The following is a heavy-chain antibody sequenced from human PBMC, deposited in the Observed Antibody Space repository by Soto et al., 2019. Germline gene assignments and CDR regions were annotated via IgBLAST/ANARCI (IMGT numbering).Heavy chain of an antibody. Sequence: QVQLVQSGAEVKKPGASVKVSCKASGYTFTSYDINWVRQATGQGLEWMGWINPNSGNTGYAQKFQGRVTMTRNTSISTAYMELSSLRSEDTAVYYCARGDFWSGYSDDAFDIWGQGTMVTVSS. CDR2: INPNSGNT. V-gene: IGHV1-8*01. J-gene: IGHJ3*02. CDR3: ARGDFWSGYSDDAFDI. CDR1: GYTFTSYD. D-gene: IGHD3-3*01.